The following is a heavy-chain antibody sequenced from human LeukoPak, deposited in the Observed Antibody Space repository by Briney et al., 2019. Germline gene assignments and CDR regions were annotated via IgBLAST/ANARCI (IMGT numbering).Heavy chain of an antibody. CDR3: AKDRREWLVREYFQH. Sequence: GGSLRLSCAASGFTFSSYAMSWVRQAPGKGLEWVSAISGSGGSTYYADSVKGRFTISRDNSKNTLYLQMNSLRAEDTAVYYCAKDRREWLVREYFQHRGQGTLVTVSS. CDR2: ISGSGGST. J-gene: IGHJ1*01. D-gene: IGHD6-19*01. CDR1: GFTFSSYA. V-gene: IGHV3-23*01.